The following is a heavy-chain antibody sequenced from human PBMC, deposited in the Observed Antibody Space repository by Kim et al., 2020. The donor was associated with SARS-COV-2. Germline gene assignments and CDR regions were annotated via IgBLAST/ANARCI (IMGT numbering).Heavy chain of an antibody. V-gene: IGHV1-3*01. CDR1: GYTFTNYA. Sequence: ASVKFSCKASGYTFTNYAVHWVRQAPGQRLEWMGWINAGIGNTKYSQNFQGRVTITRDTSASTAYMELSSLKSEDTAVYYCARDYSGPYYYGMDVWGQGTTVTVSS. CDR2: INAGIGNT. J-gene: IGHJ6*02. D-gene: IGHD3-10*01. CDR3: ARDYSGPYYYGMDV.